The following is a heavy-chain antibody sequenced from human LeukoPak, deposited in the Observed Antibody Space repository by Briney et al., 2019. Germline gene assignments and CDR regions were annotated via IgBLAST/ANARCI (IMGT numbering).Heavy chain of an antibody. CDR3: ARPGFEQQGGWFDP. D-gene: IGHD6-13*01. CDR2: INHSGST. CDR1: GGSFSGYY. Sequence: SETLSLTCAVYGGSFSGYYWSWIRQPPGKGLEWIGEINHSGSTNYNPSLKSRVTISVDTSKNQFSLKLSSVTAADTAVYYCARPGFEQQGGWFDPWGQGTLVTVSS. V-gene: IGHV4-34*01. J-gene: IGHJ5*02.